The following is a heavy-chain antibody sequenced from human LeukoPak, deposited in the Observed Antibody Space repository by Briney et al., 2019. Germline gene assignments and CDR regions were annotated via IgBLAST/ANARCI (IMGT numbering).Heavy chain of an antibody. J-gene: IGHJ4*02. D-gene: IGHD6-13*01. V-gene: IGHV1-69*06. CDR3: TRERAMAAAATPPFDY. CDR1: GGTFDNYA. Sequence: SLKVSCKASGGTFDNYAITWVRQAPGQGLEWMGRIIPSFPTSNSAQKFQDRLTIIADKSTATSYMELSSLRSDDTAVYYCTRERAMAAAATPPFDYWGQGTLVTVAS. CDR2: IIPSFPTS.